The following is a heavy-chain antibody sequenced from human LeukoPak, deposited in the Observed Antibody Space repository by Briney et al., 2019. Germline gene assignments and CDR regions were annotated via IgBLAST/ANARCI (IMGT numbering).Heavy chain of an antibody. CDR3: ARELDMYFTTMTPVGDY. V-gene: IGHV3-30*14. CDR2: ISHDGNKI. Sequence: GRSLTLSCAASGFNLKTYGLHWVRQAPGTGLEWVAVISHDGNKIHYADSVKGRFTISKDNSRNTLFLQINSLRTEDTAVYYCARELDMYFTTMTPVGDYWGQGTLVTVSS. J-gene: IGHJ4*02. CDR1: GFNLKTYG. D-gene: IGHD4-17*01.